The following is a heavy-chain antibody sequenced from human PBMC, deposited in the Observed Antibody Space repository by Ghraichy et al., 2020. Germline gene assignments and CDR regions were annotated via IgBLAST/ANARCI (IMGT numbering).Heavy chain of an antibody. V-gene: IGHV4-34*01. CDR3: ARLRNGALDY. J-gene: IGHJ4*02. D-gene: IGHD1-1*01. CDR2: INHSGST. Sequence: SETLSLTCAVYGGSFSGYYWSWIRQPPGKGLEWIGEINHSGSTNYNPSLKSRVTISVDTSKNQFSLKLSSVTAADTAVYYCARLRNGALDYWGQGTLVTVSS. CDR1: GGSFSGYY.